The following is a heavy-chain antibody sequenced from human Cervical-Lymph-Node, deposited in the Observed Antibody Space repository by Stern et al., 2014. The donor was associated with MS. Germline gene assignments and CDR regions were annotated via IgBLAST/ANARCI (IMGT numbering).Heavy chain of an antibody. V-gene: IGHV5-51*01. Sequence: EVQLVESGAEVQKPGESLKISCRTSGYTFSNFWIGWVRQMPGNGLEWMGVIYPADSDTTYSPSFQGQVTISADESISTAYLQWRSLNASDTAMYYCVRRRDSAGYDTFDLWGQGTMLIVSS. CDR2: IYPADSDT. J-gene: IGHJ3*01. CDR1: GYTFSNFW. CDR3: VRRRDSAGYDTFDL. D-gene: IGHD3-22*01.